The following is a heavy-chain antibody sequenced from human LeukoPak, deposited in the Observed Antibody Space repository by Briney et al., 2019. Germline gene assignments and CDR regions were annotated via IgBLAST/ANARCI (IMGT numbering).Heavy chain of an antibody. D-gene: IGHD3-22*01. Sequence: KASETLSLTCTVSGGSISSYYWSWIRQPPGKGLEWIGYIYYSGSTNYNPSLKSRVTISVDTSKNQFSLKLSSVTAADTAVYYCARKYYYDSSGDAFDIWGLGTMVTVSS. CDR2: IYYSGST. CDR1: GGSISSYY. J-gene: IGHJ3*02. V-gene: IGHV4-59*01. CDR3: ARKYYYDSSGDAFDI.